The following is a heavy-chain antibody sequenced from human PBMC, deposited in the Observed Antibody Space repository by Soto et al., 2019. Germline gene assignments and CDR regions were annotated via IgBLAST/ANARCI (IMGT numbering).Heavy chain of an antibody. CDR3: ASKMVTYGMDV. V-gene: IGHV4-59*11. J-gene: IGHJ6*02. D-gene: IGHD5-18*01. Sequence: PSETLSLTCTVSCGSISHHYWSWIRQPPGKGLEWIGYIYYSGSTNYSPSLKSRVTISVDKSKNQFSLKLSSVSAADTAVYYCASKMVTYGMDVWGQGTTVT. CDR1: CGSISHHY. CDR2: IYYSGST.